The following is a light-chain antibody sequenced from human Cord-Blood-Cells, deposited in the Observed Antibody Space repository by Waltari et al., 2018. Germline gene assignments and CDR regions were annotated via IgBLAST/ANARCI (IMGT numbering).Light chain of an antibody. CDR1: RSHVGGYNH. CDR2: DVS. CDR3: SSYTSSSTLV. J-gene: IGLJ2*01. Sequence: QSALTQPASVSGFPGQSITISCTGTRSHVGGYNHVSWYQQHPGKAPKLMIYDVSNRPSGVSNRFSGSKSGNTASLTISGLQAEDEADYYCSSYTSSSTLVFGGGTKLTVL. V-gene: IGLV2-14*01.